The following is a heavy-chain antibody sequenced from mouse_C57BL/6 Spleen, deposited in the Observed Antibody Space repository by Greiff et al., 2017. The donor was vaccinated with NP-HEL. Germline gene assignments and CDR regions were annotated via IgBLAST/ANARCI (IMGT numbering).Heavy chain of an antibody. CDR2: IRNKANNHAS. CDR3: TRTPNTTYGYAMGD. CDR1: GFTFSDAW. J-gene: IGHJ4*01. D-gene: IGHD1-1*01. Sequence: DVQLQESGGGLVQPGGSMKLSCAASGFTFSDAWMDWVRQSPEKGLEWVAEIRNKANNHASYYDESVKGRFTIYRDASKRSVYLQMNSFRAEDTGIYCCTRTPNTTYGYAMGDWGQVTSVTVAS. V-gene: IGHV6-6*01.